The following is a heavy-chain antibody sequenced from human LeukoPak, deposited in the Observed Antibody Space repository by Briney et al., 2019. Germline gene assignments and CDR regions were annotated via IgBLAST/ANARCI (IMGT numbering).Heavy chain of an antibody. CDR2: IRFDGTEK. Sequence: GGSLRLSCAASGFTFSSYGMHWVRQAPGKGLEWVAFIRFDGTEKYYVDSVKGRFTISRDNSKNTLYLQMNSLRSEDTAVYYCAKRAQYYDSSGYYPNWFDPWGQGTLVTVSS. J-gene: IGHJ5*02. D-gene: IGHD3-22*01. V-gene: IGHV3-30*02. CDR3: AKRAQYYDSSGYYPNWFDP. CDR1: GFTFSSYG.